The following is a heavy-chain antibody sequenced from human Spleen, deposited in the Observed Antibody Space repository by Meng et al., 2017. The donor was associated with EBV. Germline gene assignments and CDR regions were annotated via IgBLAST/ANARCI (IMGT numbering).Heavy chain of an antibody. CDR2: TYYRSKWYN. D-gene: IGHD1-26*01. CDR1: GDSVSSNSAA. CDR3: AREGGSSGSHDY. Sequence: QVQLQQSGPGLVKPSQTPSLTCDISGDSVSSNSAAWNWFRQSPSRGLEWLGRTYYRSKWYNDYAVSVKSRMTINPDTSQNQFSLQLNSVTPEDTAVYYCAREGGSSGSHDYWGQGSLVTVSS. V-gene: IGHV6-1*01. J-gene: IGHJ4*02.